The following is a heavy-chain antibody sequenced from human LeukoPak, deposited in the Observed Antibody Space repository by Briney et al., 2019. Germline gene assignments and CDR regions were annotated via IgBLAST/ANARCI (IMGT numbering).Heavy chain of an antibody. D-gene: IGHD6-6*01. CDR3: ARDRRPNIASRTFDY. Sequence: PGGSLRLSCAASGFSFGNFWMSSVRQAPGKGLEWVSVISGSGGSTYYADSVKGRVTISRDNSKNTLYLQMNSLRAGDTAVYYCARDRRPNIASRTFDYWGQGTLVTVSS. CDR1: GFSFGNFW. V-gene: IGHV3-23*01. CDR2: ISGSGGST. J-gene: IGHJ4*02.